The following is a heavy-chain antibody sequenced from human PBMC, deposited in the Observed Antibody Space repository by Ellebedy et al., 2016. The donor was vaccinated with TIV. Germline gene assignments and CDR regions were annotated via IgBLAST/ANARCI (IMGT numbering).Heavy chain of an antibody. Sequence: AASVKVSCKASADTIDTHYVHWVRQAPGQGLEWMGIIDPSGDNANYTQKFQGRVTMTRDTSTRTVYMELNSLRSEDTALYYCVRANDQDFDSWGQGTLVTVSS. J-gene: IGHJ4*02. V-gene: IGHV1-46*02. D-gene: IGHD1-1*01. CDR3: VRANDQDFDS. CDR1: ADTIDTHY. CDR2: IDPSGDNA.